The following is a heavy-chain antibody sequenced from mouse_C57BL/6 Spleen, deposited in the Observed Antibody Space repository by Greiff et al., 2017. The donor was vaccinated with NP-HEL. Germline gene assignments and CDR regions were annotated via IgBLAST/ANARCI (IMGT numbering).Heavy chain of an antibody. D-gene: IGHD2-5*01. Sequence: VQLKPSGPELVKPGASVKIPCKASGYTFTDYNMDWVKQSHGKSLEWIGDIHPNNGGTIYNQKFKGKATLTVDKSSSTAYMELRSLTSEDTAIYYCARTYYSNYDAMDYWGQGTSVTVSS. V-gene: IGHV1-18*01. J-gene: IGHJ4*01. CDR1: GYTFTDYN. CDR3: ARTYYSNYDAMDY. CDR2: IHPNNGGT.